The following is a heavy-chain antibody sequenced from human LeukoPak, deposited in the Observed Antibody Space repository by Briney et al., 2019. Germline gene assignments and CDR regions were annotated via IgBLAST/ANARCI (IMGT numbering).Heavy chain of an antibody. D-gene: IGHD2-2*01. Sequence: SVKVSCKASGDTFSSYAINWVRQAPGQGLEWMGGIIPIFGTANYAQKFQDRVTITADESTSTAYMELSSLRSEDTAIYYCASRLYCSNTRCRNFPFAYWGQGTLVTVSS. J-gene: IGHJ4*02. CDR1: GDTFSSYA. V-gene: IGHV1-69*13. CDR2: IIPIFGTA. CDR3: ASRLYCSNTRCRNFPFAY.